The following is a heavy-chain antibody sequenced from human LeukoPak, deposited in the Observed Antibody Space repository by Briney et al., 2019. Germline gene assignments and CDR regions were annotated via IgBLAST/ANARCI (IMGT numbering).Heavy chain of an antibody. CDR2: INGDGSAI. D-gene: IGHD6-13*01. Sequence: GGSLRLSCAASGFTFSSYWMYWVRQAPGKGLVWVSRINGDGSAINYADPVKGRFTISRDNAKNTVYLQMNSLRAEDTAVYYCARDLIAAAGTHTYYFDYWGQGTLVTVSS. CDR3: ARDLIAAAGTHTYYFDY. CDR1: GFTFSSYW. V-gene: IGHV3-74*01. J-gene: IGHJ4*02.